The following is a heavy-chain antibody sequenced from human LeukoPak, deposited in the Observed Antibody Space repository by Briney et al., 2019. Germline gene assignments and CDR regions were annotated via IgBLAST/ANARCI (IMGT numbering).Heavy chain of an antibody. D-gene: IGHD6-13*01. CDR2: IYHIGST. Sequence: LETLSLTCAVSGYSISSGYYWGWIRQPPGKGLEGIGSIYHIGSTYYNPSLKSRVTISVDTSKNQFSLKLSSVTAADTAVYYCARQSVAAAGDFDYWGQGTLVTVSS. V-gene: IGHV4-38-2*01. J-gene: IGHJ4*02. CDR3: ARQSVAAAGDFDY. CDR1: GYSISSGYY.